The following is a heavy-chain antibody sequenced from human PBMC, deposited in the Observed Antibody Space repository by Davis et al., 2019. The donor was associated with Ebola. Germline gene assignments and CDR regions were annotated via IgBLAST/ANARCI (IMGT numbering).Heavy chain of an antibody. V-gene: IGHV3-73*01. CDR2: IRSKANSYAT. CDR3: TGTVTTIDY. D-gene: IGHD4-17*01. CDR1: GFTFSGSA. Sequence: GESLKISCAASGFTFSGSAMHWVRQASGKGLEWVGRIRSKANSYATAYAASVKGRFTISRDDSKNTAYPQMNSLKTEDTAVYYCTGTVTTIDYWGQGTLVTVSS. J-gene: IGHJ4*02.